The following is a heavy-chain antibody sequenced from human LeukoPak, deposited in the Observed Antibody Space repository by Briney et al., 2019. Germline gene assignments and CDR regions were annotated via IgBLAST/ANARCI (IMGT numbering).Heavy chain of an antibody. J-gene: IGHJ6*02. CDR3: AKDSVRLDSGYDSGYYYGMDV. CDR2: ISWNSGSI. V-gene: IGHV3-9*01. Sequence: GGSLRLSCAASGFTFDDYAMHWVRQAPGKGLEWVSGISWNSGSIGYADSVKGRFTISRDNAKNSLYLQMNSLRAEDTALYYCAKDSVRLDSGYDSGYYYGMDVWGQGTTVTVSS. CDR1: GFTFDDYA. D-gene: IGHD5-12*01.